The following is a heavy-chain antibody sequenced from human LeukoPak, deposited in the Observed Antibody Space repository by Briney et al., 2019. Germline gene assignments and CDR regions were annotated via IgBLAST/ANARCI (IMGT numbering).Heavy chain of an antibody. CDR3: AKDIGGYSYGYPSDY. CDR2: ISWNSGSI. J-gene: IGHJ4*02. V-gene: IGHV3-9*01. D-gene: IGHD5-18*01. CDR1: GFTFDDYA. Sequence: HPGTSLTLSCAASGFTFDDYAMPCARQAPGNCLEWVSVISWNSGSIGYADSVKGRFTISRDNAKNSLYLQMNSLRAEDTALYYCAKDIGGYSYGYPSDYWGQGTLVTVSS.